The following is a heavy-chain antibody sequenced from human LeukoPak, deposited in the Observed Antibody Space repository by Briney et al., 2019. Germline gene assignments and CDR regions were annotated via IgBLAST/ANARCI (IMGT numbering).Heavy chain of an antibody. CDR1: GASFSAYF. CDR3: ARQNKRYCSSTSCRNRNWFDP. D-gene: IGHD2-2*01. Sequence: TSETLSLTCGVYGASFSAYFWNWVRQSPGKGLEWIGEIKHSGSTNYNPSLKSRVTISVDTSKNQFSLKLSSVTAADTAVYYCARQNKRYCSSTSCRNRNWFDPWGQGTLVTVSS. CDR2: IKHSGST. J-gene: IGHJ5*02. V-gene: IGHV4-34*01.